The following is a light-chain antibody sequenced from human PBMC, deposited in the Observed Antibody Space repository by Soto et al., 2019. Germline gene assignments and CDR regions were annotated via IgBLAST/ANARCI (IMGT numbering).Light chain of an antibody. Sequence: EIVLTQSPCTLSVSPGDRVTLSWRASQSISINLAWYQHKPGQAPRLPIHGASTRATGVPARISGSGYGTEFTLTISSLQSEDFAVYYCQQFRNWPWTFGQGTKVDIK. J-gene: IGKJ1*01. CDR2: GAS. CDR1: QSISIN. V-gene: IGKV3D-15*01. CDR3: QQFRNWPWT.